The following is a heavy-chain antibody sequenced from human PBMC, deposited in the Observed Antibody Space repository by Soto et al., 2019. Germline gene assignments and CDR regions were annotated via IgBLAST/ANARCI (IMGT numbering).Heavy chain of an antibody. CDR3: AKDLPRGDFEYYCDSSGYYPGFDY. Sequence: EVQLLESGGGLVQPGGSLRLSCAASGFTFSSYAMSWVRQAPGKGLEWVSAISGSGGSTYYADSVKGRFTISRDNSKNTLYLQMNSLRAEDTAVYYCAKDLPRGDFEYYCDSSGYYPGFDYWGQGTLVTVSS. D-gene: IGHD3-22*01. CDR2: ISGSGGST. J-gene: IGHJ4*02. V-gene: IGHV3-23*01. CDR1: GFTFSSYA.